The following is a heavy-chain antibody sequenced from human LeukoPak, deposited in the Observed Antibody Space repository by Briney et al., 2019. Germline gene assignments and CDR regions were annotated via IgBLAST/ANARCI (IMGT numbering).Heavy chain of an antibody. V-gene: IGHV4-30-4*08. CDR2: IYYSGST. CDR3: AREVVVVPAAISNCYYYMDV. Sequence: PSETLSLTCTVSGGSISSGDYYWSWIRQPPGKGLEWIGHIYYSGSTYYNPSLKSRVTISVDTSKNQFSLKLSSVTAADTAVYYCAREVVVVPAAISNCYYYMDVWGKGTTVTVSS. D-gene: IGHD2-2*01. CDR1: GGSISSGDYY. J-gene: IGHJ6*03.